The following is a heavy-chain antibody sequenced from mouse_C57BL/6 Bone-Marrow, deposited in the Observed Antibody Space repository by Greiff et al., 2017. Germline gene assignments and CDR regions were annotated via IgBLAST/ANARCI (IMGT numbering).Heavy chain of an antibody. J-gene: IGHJ4*01. Sequence: GGGLVQPKGSLKLSCAASGFSFNTYAMNWVRQAPGKGLEWVARIRSKSNNYATYYADSVKDRFTISRNDSESMLYLHRNILKTEDTAMYYGVRGGSSNMDYWGQGTSVTVSS. CDR3: VRGGSSNMDY. CDR2: IRSKSNNYAT. CDR1: GFSFNTYA. V-gene: IGHV10-1*01.